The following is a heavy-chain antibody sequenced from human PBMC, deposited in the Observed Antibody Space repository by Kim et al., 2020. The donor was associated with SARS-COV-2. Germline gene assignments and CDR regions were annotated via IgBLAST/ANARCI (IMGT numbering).Heavy chain of an antibody. CDR3: ARDGTEWSVTSPHHYYGLDV. CDR2: IIPLFGTP. V-gene: IGHV1-69*13. CDR1: GGTFSDHA. D-gene: IGHD1-1*01. Sequence: SVKVSCKVSGGTFSDHAISWVRQAPGQGLEWMGGIIPLFGTPNYSQKFQDRVTITADESTSTVYMVLSSLRSEDTAVYYCARDGTEWSVTSPHHYYGLDVWGQGTTVTVSS. J-gene: IGHJ6*02.